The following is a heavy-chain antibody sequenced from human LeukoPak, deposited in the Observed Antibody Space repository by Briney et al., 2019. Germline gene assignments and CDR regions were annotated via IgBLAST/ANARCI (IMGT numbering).Heavy chain of an antibody. CDR1: GFTFSSYA. V-gene: IGHV3-23*01. CDR2: ISGSGGIT. J-gene: IGHJ4*02. CDR3: AKLGIVLMVPSDF. Sequence: PGGSLRLSCAASGFTFSSYAMSWVRKAPGKGLEWVSAISGSGGITYYADSVKGRVTISRDNSKNTLDLQMNSLRAEDTGLYYCAKLGIVLMVPSDFWGQGTLVPVSS. D-gene: IGHD2-8*01.